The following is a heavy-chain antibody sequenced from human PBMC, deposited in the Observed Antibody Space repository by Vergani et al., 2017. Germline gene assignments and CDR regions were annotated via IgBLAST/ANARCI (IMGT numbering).Heavy chain of an antibody. D-gene: IGHD6-6*01. J-gene: IGHJ4*02. CDR2: IGTAGDT. CDR1: GFTFSTYD. CDR3: ARRDSSSPALDY. V-gene: IGHV3-13*01. Sequence: EVQLVESGGGLLKPGESLRLSCAASGFTFSTYDMHWVRQATGKGLEWVSAIGTAGDTYYPGSVKGRFTISRENAKNSLYLQMNGLRAGDTAVYYCARRDSSSPALDYWGQGTLVTVSS.